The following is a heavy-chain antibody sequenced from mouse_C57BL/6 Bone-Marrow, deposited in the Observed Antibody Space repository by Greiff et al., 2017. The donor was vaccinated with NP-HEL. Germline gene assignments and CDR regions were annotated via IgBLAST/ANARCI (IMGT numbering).Heavy chain of an antibody. CDR3: ARRDYDYPYYYAMDY. D-gene: IGHD2-4*01. Sequence: VQLVESGAELVRPGTSVKVSCKASGYAFTNYLIEWVKQRPGQGLEWIGVINPGSGGTNYNEKFKGKATLTADKSSSTAYMQLSSLTSEDSAVYFCARRDYDYPYYYAMDYWGQGTSVTVSS. J-gene: IGHJ4*01. V-gene: IGHV1-54*01. CDR2: INPGSGGT. CDR1: GYAFTNYL.